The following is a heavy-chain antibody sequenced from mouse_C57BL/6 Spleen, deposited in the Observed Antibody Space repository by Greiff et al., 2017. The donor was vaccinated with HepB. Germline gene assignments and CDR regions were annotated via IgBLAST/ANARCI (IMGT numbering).Heavy chain of an antibody. CDR2: IDPENGDT. V-gene: IGHV14-4*01. CDR3: TSTGTDYAMDY. Sequence: EVQLQQSGAELVRPGASVKLSCTASGFNIKDDYMHWVKQRPEQGLEWIGWIDPENGDTEYASKFQGKATITADTSSNTAYLQLSSLTSEDTAVYYGTSTGTDYAMDYWGQGTSVTVSS. CDR1: GFNIKDDY. D-gene: IGHD4-1*01. J-gene: IGHJ4*01.